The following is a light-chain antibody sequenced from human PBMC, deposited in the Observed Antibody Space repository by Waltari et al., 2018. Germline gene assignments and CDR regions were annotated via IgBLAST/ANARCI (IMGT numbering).Light chain of an antibody. Sequence: QLVLTQSPSAPASLAASVRLTSTLSSGHSRNIIAWHQQQPEKGPRYLMKVNSDRSHSKGDEIPVRFSGSGSAAERYRTIASVQSADEADYYCQTGGHGTWVFGGGTKLTVL. J-gene: IGLJ3*02. V-gene: IGLV4-69*01. CDR3: QTGGHGTWV. CDR1: SGHSRNI. CDR2: VNSDRSH.